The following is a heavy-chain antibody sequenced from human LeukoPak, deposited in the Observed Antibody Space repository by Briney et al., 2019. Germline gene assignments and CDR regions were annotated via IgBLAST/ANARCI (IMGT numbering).Heavy chain of an antibody. V-gene: IGHV4-61*01. Sequence: PSETLSLTCTVSGASPSSGSYYWTWTRQTPGKGLEWIGYIYYSESTNYNPSLKSRVTISVDTSKNQFSLKLSSVTAADTDVYYCARARSIAVAGPYFDYWGQGTLVTVSS. CDR2: IYYSEST. J-gene: IGHJ4*02. CDR3: ARARSIAVAGPYFDY. CDR1: GASPSSGSYY. D-gene: IGHD6-19*01.